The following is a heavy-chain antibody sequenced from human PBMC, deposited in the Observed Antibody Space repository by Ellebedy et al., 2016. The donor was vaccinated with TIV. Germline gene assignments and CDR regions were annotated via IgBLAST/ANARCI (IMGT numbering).Heavy chain of an antibody. V-gene: IGHV3-7*02. J-gene: IGHJ4*02. CDR1: EFTFSSYW. CDR3: ARQNPAYSSGQVSPIDH. D-gene: IGHD6-19*01. Sequence: GESLKISCAASEFTFSSYWMSWVRQAPGKGLEWVANIKYDGSEKYYGDSVKGRFTISRDNAKYSLYLQMNSLRAEDTAVYYCARQNPAYSSGQVSPIDHWGQGALVTVSS. CDR2: IKYDGSEK.